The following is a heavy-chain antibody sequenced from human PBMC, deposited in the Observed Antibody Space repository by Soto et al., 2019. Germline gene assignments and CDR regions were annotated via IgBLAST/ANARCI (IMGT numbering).Heavy chain of an antibody. J-gene: IGHJ4*02. CDR1: GGSISSYY. Sequence: PSETLSLTCTVSGGSISSYYWSWIRQPPGKGLEWIGYIYYSGSTNYNPSLKSRVTISVDTSKNQFSLKLSSVTAADTAVYYCGRHGANYDFWSGYYSIRGQGTLVTVPS. CDR2: IYYSGST. D-gene: IGHD3-3*01. V-gene: IGHV4-59*08. CDR3: GRHGANYDFWSGYYSI.